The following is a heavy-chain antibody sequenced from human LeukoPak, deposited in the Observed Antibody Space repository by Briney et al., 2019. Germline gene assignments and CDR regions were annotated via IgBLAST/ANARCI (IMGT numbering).Heavy chain of an antibody. D-gene: IGHD3-22*01. V-gene: IGHV4-59*01. J-gene: IGHJ4*02. CDR3: ARGTRGIGSSGYDFDY. CDR1: GRSISSYY. CDR2: IYYSGST. Sequence: SETLSLTCTVSGRSISSYYWSWIRQPPGEGLEWIGYIYYSGSTNYNPPLKSRVTISVDTSKTQFTLKLSSVTAADTVGYYCARGTRGIGSSGYDFDYWGQGTLVTVSS.